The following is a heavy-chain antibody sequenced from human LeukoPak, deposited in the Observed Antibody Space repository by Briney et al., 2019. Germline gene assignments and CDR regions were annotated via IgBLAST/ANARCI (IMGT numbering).Heavy chain of an antibody. CDR2: IYTSGST. CDR3: ARDYCSSTSCDYWYFDL. V-gene: IGHV4-4*07. D-gene: IGHD2-2*01. Sequence: SETLSLTCTVSGGSISSYYWSWIRQPAGKGLEWIGRIYTSGSTNYNPSLKRRVTMSVDTSKNQFSLKLSSVTAADTAVYYCARDYCSSTSCDYWYFDLWGRGTLVTVSS. J-gene: IGHJ2*01. CDR1: GGSISSYY.